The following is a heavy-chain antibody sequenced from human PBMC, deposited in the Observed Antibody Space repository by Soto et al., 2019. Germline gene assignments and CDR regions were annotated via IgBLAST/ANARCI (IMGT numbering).Heavy chain of an antibody. D-gene: IGHD1-26*01. CDR1: GVTVTDYA. CDR2: ISNDGGNK. CDR3: VRDGIVGATTYFDY. J-gene: IGHJ4*02. Sequence: QVQLVESGGGVVQPGRSLRLTCAASGVTVTDYAMQWVRQAPGKGLEGVALISNDGGNKYYADSVKGRFTISRDISKNTLYLQMNSLRPEDTTVYYCVRDGIVGATTYFDYWGQGTLVTVSS. V-gene: IGHV3-30-3*01.